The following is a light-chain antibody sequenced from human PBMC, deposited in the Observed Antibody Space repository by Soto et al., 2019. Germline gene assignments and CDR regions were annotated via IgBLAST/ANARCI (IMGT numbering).Light chain of an antibody. CDR2: ENN. Sequence: QSVRTQPPSVSAAPGQKVTISCSGSSSNIGNNYVSWYQQLPGTAPKLLIYENNKRPSGSPDRFSGSKSGTSATLGITGLQTGDEADYYCGTWDSSLSVSYVFGTGTKVPVL. CDR3: GTWDSSLSVSYV. V-gene: IGLV1-51*02. J-gene: IGLJ1*01. CDR1: SSNIGNNY.